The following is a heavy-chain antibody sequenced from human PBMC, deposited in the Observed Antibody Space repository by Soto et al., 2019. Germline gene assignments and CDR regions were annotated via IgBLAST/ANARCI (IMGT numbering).Heavy chain of an antibody. CDR1: GYTFTSYG. Sequence: QVQLVQSGAEVKKPGASVKVSCKASGYTFTSYGISCVRQAPGQGLEWMGWLSAYNGNTNYAQKLQGRVTMTTDTSTSTAYMELRSLRSDDTAVYYCARDIVVVVAATQYFQHWGQGTLVTVSS. CDR2: LSAYNGNT. J-gene: IGHJ1*01. V-gene: IGHV1-18*01. CDR3: ARDIVVVVAATQYFQH. D-gene: IGHD2-15*01.